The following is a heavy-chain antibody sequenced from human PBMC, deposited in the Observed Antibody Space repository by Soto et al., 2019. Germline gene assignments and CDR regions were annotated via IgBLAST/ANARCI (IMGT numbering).Heavy chain of an antibody. V-gene: IGHV3-30*04. CDR1: GFTFSRYA. CDR3: ARSRNSAVAASFDF. J-gene: IGHJ4*02. Sequence: GGSLRLSCAASGFTFSRYAIHWVRQAPGKGLEWVAVISRDGSNKYYVDSVKGRFTISRDNSKNTLYLQMNSLRDEDTAVYYCARSRNSAVAASFDFWGQGTLVTVSS. CDR2: ISRDGSNK. D-gene: IGHD3-10*01.